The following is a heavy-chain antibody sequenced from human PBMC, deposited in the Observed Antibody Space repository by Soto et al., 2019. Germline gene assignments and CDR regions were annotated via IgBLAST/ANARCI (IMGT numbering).Heavy chain of an antibody. CDR1: GFTFSSYG. Sequence: HPGGSLRLSCAASGFTFSSYGMHWVRQAPGKGLEWVAVIWYDGSNKYYADSVKGRFTISRDNSKNTLYLQMNSLRAEDTAVYYCARDLGPYSSGCCYWGQGTLVTVSS. CDR3: ARDLGPYSSGCCY. D-gene: IGHD6-19*01. J-gene: IGHJ4*02. V-gene: IGHV3-33*01. CDR2: IWYDGSNK.